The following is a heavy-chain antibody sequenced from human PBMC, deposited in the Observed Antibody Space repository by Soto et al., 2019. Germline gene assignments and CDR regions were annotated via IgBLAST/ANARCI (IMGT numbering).Heavy chain of an antibody. CDR2: ISSSGGST. CDR3: AKAGTYCGGDCYQYYFDY. Sequence: PGGSLRLSCAASGFTFSSYAMSWVRQAPGKGLEWVSAISSSGGSTYYADSVKGRFTISRDNSKNTLYLQMNSLRAEDTAVYYCAKAGTYCGGDCYQYYFDYWGQGTLVTVSS. D-gene: IGHD2-21*02. J-gene: IGHJ4*02. CDR1: GFTFSSYA. V-gene: IGHV3-23*01.